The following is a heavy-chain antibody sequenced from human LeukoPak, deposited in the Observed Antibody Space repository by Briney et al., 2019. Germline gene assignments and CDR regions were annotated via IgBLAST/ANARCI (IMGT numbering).Heavy chain of an antibody. Sequence: GGSLRLSCAASGFTFSSYSMNWVRQAPGKGLEWVSSISSSSSYIYYADSVKGRFTISRDSAKNSLYLQMNSLRAEDTAVYYCARTHCSSTSCYTGDFDYWGQGTLVTVSS. CDR1: GFTFSSYS. D-gene: IGHD2-2*02. CDR3: ARTHCSSTSCYTGDFDY. CDR2: ISSSSSYI. V-gene: IGHV3-21*01. J-gene: IGHJ4*02.